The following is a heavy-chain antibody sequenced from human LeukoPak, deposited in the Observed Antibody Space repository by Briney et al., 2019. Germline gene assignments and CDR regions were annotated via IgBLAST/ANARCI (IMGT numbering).Heavy chain of an antibody. CDR2: ISGSGGST. D-gene: IGHD2-2*01. Sequence: GGSLRLSCAASGFTFSSYAMSWVRQAPGKGLEWVSAISGSGGSTYYADSVKGRFTISRDNSKNTLYLQMNSLRAEDTAVYYRAKASLGYCSSTSCRGRWFDPWGQGTLVTVSS. CDR3: AKASLGYCSSTSCRGRWFDP. CDR1: GFTFSSYA. V-gene: IGHV3-23*01. J-gene: IGHJ5*02.